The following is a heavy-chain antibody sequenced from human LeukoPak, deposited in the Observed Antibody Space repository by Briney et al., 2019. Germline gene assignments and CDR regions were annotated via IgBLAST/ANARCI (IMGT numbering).Heavy chain of an antibody. CDR2: IWYDGTNK. CDR1: RFTFSSFG. D-gene: IGHD1-26*01. CDR3: ARDGSAYEIDY. V-gene: IGHV3-33*01. Sequence: GGSLRLSCAASRFTFSSFGMHRVRQAPGKGLEWVAVIWYDGTNKYYADSVRGRFTISRDNSKNTLYLQMNSLRAEDTAVYYCARDGSAYEIDYWGQGTLVTVSS. J-gene: IGHJ4*02.